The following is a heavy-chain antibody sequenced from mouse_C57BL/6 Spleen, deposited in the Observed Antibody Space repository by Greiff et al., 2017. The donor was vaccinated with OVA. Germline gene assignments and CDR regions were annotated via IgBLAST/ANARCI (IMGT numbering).Heavy chain of an antibody. V-gene: IGHV8-8*01. J-gene: IGHJ3*01. Sequence: QVTLKESGPGILQPSQTLSLTCSFSGFSLSTFGMGVGWIRQPSGKGLEWLAHIWWDDDKYYNPALKSRPTISKDTSKNPVFPKSANVDTADTATYYCARIDGYDEGGPRFAYWGQGTLVTVSA. CDR2: IWWDDDK. CDR1: GFSLSTFGMG. CDR3: ARIDGYDEGGPRFAY. D-gene: IGHD2-2*01.